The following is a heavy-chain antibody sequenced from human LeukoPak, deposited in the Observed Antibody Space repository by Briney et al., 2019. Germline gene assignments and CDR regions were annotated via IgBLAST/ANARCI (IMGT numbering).Heavy chain of an antibody. CDR1: GGSFSGYY. D-gene: IGHD3-22*01. J-gene: IGHJ6*02. CDR3: ARGRTYYYDTSGYYPSIYYGMDV. V-gene: IGHV4-34*01. Sequence: SETLSLTCAVSGGSFSGYYWDWLRQPPGKGLEWIGEINHGESTNYNPSLKSRATLSVDTSMTAADTAVYYCARGRTYYYDTSGYYPSIYYGMDVWGQGTTVIVSS. CDR2: INHGEST.